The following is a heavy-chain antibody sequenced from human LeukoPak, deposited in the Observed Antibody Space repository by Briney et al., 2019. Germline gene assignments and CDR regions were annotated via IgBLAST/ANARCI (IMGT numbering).Heavy chain of an antibody. CDR3: FQAEDGIRDFDWYNWFDP. Sequence: PGGSLRLSCAASGFTFSDYYMSWIRQAPGKGLELVSYISSSSSYTNYADSVKGRFTISRDNAKNSPYLQMNSLGAEDTAVYFFFQAEDGIRDFDWYNWFDPWGQGTLVTVSS. CDR1: GFTFSDYY. D-gene: IGHD3-9*01. J-gene: IGHJ5*02. CDR2: ISSSSSYT. V-gene: IGHV3-11*03.